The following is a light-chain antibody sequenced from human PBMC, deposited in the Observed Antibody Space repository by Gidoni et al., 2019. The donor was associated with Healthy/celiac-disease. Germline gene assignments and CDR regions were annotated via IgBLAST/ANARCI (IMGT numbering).Light chain of an antibody. CDR1: QSISSY. Sequence: DIQMTHSPSSLSASVGDRVTITCRASQSISSYLNWYQQKPGKAPKLLIYAASSVQSGVPSRFSGRGSGTDFTLTISSLQPEDFATYYWQQSYRTPRTFGQGTKLEIK. CDR2: AAS. J-gene: IGKJ2*01. CDR3: QQSYRTPRT. V-gene: IGKV1-39*01.